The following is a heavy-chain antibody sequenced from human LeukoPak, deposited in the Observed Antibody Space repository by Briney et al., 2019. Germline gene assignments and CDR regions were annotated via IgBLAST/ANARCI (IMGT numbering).Heavy chain of an antibody. D-gene: IGHD3-22*01. J-gene: IGHJ4*02. Sequence: PGGSLRLSCAASGFTFSSYWMHWVRQAPGKGLVWVSRINSDGSSTSYADSVKGRFTISRDNAKNSLYLQMNSLRAEDTAVYYCAIFSSDTIITADFDYWGQGTLVTVSS. CDR1: GFTFSSYW. CDR3: AIFSSDTIITADFDY. CDR2: INSDGSST. V-gene: IGHV3-74*01.